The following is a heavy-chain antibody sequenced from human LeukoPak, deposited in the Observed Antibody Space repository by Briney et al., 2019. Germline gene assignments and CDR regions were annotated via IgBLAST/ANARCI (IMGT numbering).Heavy chain of an antibody. J-gene: IGHJ6*02. CDR3: ARGNTAMVRGYYYGMDV. CDR2: IYTSGST. V-gene: IGHV4-4*07. CDR1: GGSISSYY. D-gene: IGHD5-18*01. Sequence: PSETLSLTCTVSGGSISSYYWSWIRQPAGKGLEWIGRIYTSGSTNYNPSLKSRVTMSADTSKNQFSLKLSSVTAADTAVYYCARGNTAMVRGYYYGMDVWGQGTTVTVSS.